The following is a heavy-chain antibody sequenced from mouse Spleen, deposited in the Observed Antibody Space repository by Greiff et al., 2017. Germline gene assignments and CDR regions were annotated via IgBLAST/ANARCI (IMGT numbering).Heavy chain of an antibody. J-gene: IGHJ4*01. V-gene: IGHV2-2*01. CDR3: ASKGTTVSAIDY. Sequence: VQLQQSGPGLVQPSQCLSITCTASGFYFTSYGVHWVRQTPGKGLEWLGVIWRGGSTAYNAAFISRLGISKDNSKSQVFFKMNSLQADDTAIYYCASKGTTVSAIDYWGQGTSVTVSS. D-gene: IGHD1-1*01. CDR1: GFYFTSYG. CDR2: IWRGGST.